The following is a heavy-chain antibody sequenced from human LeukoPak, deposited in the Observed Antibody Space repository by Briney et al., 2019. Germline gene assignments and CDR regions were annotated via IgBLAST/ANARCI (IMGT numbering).Heavy chain of an antibody. V-gene: IGHV3-21*01. CDR3: ARAGDNYDFTYYFDY. D-gene: IGHD3-3*01. J-gene: IGHJ4*02. Sequence: GGSLRLSCAASGFTFSNYSMNWVRQAPGKGLEWVSSISSSSSYIYYADSVKGRFTISRDNAKNSLYLQMNSLRAEDTAVYYCARAGDNYDFTYYFDYWGQGTLVTVSS. CDR2: ISSSSSYI. CDR1: GFTFSNYS.